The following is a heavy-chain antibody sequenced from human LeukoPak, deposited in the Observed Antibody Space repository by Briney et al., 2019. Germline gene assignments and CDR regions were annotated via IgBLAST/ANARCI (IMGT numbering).Heavy chain of an antibody. CDR3: ARLTSSSSGSSFDY. J-gene: IGHJ4*02. CDR2: IYYSGST. CDR1: GGSISSDY. Sequence: SETLSLTCTVSGGSISSDYWSWIRQPPGKGLEWIGYIYYSGSTNYNPSLKSRVTISVDTSKNQFSLKLSSVTAADTAVYYCARLTSSSSGSSFDYWGQGTLVTVSS. V-gene: IGHV4-59*08. D-gene: IGHD6-13*01.